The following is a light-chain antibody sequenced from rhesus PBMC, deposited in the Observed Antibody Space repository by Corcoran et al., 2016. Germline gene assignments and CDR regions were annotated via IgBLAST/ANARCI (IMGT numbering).Light chain of an antibody. J-gene: IGKJ1*01. Sequence: DIQMTQSPSSLSASVGDRVTITCQASQSLSNYLNWYQQKPGKIPKLLIYRASSLQSGIPSRFSGSGSGTDFTLTISSLQPEDFATYYCQQGDSYPWTFGQGTKVEIK. V-gene: IGKV1S9*01. CDR1: QSLSNY. CDR3: QQGDSYPWT. CDR2: RAS.